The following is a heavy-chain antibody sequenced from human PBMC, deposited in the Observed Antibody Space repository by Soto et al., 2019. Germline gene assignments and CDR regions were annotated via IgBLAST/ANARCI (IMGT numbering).Heavy chain of an antibody. V-gene: IGHV3-30*18. D-gene: IGHD3-22*01. CDR3: AKELYYYDSSGYQNSGMDV. CDR1: GFTFSSYG. CDR2: ISYDGSNK. J-gene: IGHJ6*02. Sequence: PGGSLRLSCAASGFTFSSYGMHWVRQAPGKGLEWVAVISYDGSNKYYADSVKGRFTISRDNSKNTLYLQMNSLRAEDTAVYYCAKELYYYDSSGYQNSGMDVWGQGTTVTVSS.